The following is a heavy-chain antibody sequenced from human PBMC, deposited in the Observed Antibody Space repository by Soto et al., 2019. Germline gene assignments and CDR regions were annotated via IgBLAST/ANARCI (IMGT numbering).Heavy chain of an antibody. D-gene: IGHD4-17*01. CDR3: ARARGYGDSLGPYYAFDM. CDR2: INPSGSST. Sequence: VQLVQSGAEVKKPGASVKVSCTASGYTFTSSYLHWVRQAPGQGLEWMGIINPSGSSTTYAQKXRGILPMTRDXXTXTXXMEMTSLTSEDTAVYYCARARGYGDSLGPYYAFDMWGQGTMVSVSS. V-gene: IGHV1-46*01. J-gene: IGHJ3*02. CDR1: GYTFTSSY.